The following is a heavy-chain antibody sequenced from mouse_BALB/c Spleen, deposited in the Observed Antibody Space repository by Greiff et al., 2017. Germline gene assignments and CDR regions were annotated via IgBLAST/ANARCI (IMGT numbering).Heavy chain of an antibody. V-gene: IGHV1-5*01. CDR1: VYSFTSYW. Sequence: VQLQQSGTVLARPGASVKMSCKASVYSFTSYWMHWVKQRPGQGLEWIGAIYPGNSDTSYNQKFKGKAKLTAVTSASTAYMELSSLTNEDSAVYYCTRGGYDDGFAYWGQGTLVTVSA. CDR3: TRGGYDDGFAY. D-gene: IGHD2-2*01. J-gene: IGHJ3*01. CDR2: IYPGNSDT.